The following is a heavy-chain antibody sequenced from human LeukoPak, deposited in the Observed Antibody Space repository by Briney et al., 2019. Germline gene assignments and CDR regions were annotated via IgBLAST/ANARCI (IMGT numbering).Heavy chain of an antibody. D-gene: IGHD3-10*01. V-gene: IGHV3-23*01. Sequence: GGSLRLSCAASGFTFSRYAMSWVRQAPGKGLEWVSAISGSGGSTYYADSVKGRFTISRDNSKNTLYLQMNSLRAEDTAVYYCAKDWDSLLWLGELSYYMDVWGKGTTVTISS. CDR1: GFTFSRYA. CDR2: ISGSGGST. J-gene: IGHJ6*03. CDR3: AKDWDSLLWLGELSYYMDV.